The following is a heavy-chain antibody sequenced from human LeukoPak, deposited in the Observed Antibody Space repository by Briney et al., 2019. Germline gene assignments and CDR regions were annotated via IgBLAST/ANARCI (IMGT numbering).Heavy chain of an antibody. Sequence: SETLSLTCTVSGDSVSNGNYYWSWLRQPPGKALEWIGYIYYTGNTYYNPSLEGRVTISVDTSKNHFSVKLSSVTAADTAVYYCVRGSDSGSYNSYYYYGMDVWGQGTTVTVSS. CDR2: IYYTGNT. CDR1: GDSVSNGNYY. CDR3: VRGSDSGSYNSYYYYGMDV. D-gene: IGHD1-26*01. V-gene: IGHV4-61*03. J-gene: IGHJ6*02.